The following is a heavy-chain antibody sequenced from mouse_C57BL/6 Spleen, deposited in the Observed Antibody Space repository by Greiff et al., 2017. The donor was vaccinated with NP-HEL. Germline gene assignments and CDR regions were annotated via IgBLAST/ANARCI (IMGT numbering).Heavy chain of an antibody. D-gene: IGHD1-1*01. CDR2: ISDGGSYT. CDR3: AREFYYYGSSPYYFDY. J-gene: IGHJ2*01. Sequence: EVMLVESGGGLVKPGGSLKLSCAASGFTFSSYAMSWVRQTPEKRLEWVATISDGGSYTYYPDNVKGRFTISRDNAKNNLYLQMSHLKSEDTAMYYCAREFYYYGSSPYYFDYWGQGTTLTVSS. V-gene: IGHV5-4*01. CDR1: GFTFSSYA.